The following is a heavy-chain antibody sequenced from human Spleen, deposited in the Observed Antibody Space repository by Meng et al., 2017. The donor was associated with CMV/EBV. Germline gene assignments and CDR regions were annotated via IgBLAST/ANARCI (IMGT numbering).Heavy chain of an antibody. D-gene: IGHD3-10*01. CDR1: GFTFKSYG. CDR2: ISYDGINK. V-gene: IGHV3-30*18. CDR3: AKDYYDSRSSSY. J-gene: IGHJ4*02. Sequence: CAASGFTFKSYGMHWVRQAPGKGLDWVAVISYDGINKYYADSVRGRFTISRDNSKNTLYLQMNSLRAEDTAVYYCAKDYYDSRSSSYWGQGTLVTVSS.